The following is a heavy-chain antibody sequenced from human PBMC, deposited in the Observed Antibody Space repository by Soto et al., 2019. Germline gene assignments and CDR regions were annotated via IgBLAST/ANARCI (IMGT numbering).Heavy chain of an antibody. Sequence: QLQLQESGSGLVKPSQTLSLPCAVSGGSISGTTYSWSWIRQPPGKGLEWIGYIYDSGNTYYNPSLKSQFSISVDRSKNQFSLKLSSVTAADTAVYYCARGQGAAAGHSNIDYWGQGALVTVSS. J-gene: IGHJ4*02. CDR1: GGSISGTTYS. D-gene: IGHD6-13*01. CDR2: IYDSGNT. V-gene: IGHV4-30-2*01. CDR3: ARGQGAAAGHSNIDY.